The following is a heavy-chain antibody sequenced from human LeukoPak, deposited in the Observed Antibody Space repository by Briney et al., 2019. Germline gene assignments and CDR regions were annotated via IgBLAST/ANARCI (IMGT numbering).Heavy chain of an antibody. J-gene: IGHJ5*02. CDR3: AGVVVPVGWFDP. D-gene: IGHD2-2*01. Sequence: PSETLSLTCTVSGGSISSYYWSWIRQPPGKGLEWIGYIYYSGSTNYNPSLKSRVTISVDTSKNQFSLKLSSVTAADTAVYYCAGVVVPVGWFDPWGQGTLVTVSS. V-gene: IGHV4-59*01. CDR1: GGSISSYY. CDR2: IYYSGST.